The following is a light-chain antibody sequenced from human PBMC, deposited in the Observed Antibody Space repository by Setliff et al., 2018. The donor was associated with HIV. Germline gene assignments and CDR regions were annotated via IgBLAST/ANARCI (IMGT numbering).Light chain of an antibody. J-gene: IGKJ1*01. V-gene: IGKV1-39*01. Sequence: DIQMTQSPSSLSASVGDRVTITCRASQGISTFLNWYQLKSGKAPKLLIYTAAYLQSGVPSRFSGSGSGTGFTLTIATLQPEDFATYFCQQTSSTPWTFGQGTKVDIK. CDR2: TAA. CDR3: QQTSSTPWT. CDR1: QGISTF.